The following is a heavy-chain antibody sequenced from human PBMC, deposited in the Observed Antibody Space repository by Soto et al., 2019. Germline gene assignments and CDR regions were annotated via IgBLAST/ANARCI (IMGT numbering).Heavy chain of an antibody. CDR3: AHHIYGDYDY. Sequence: QITLKESGPALVKPTQTLTLTCTFSGFSLSTSGVGVGWIRQPPGKALQWLALIYWDDDKRYSPSLKSSLTIXXDTSKNQVVLTMTNIDPVDTATYYGAHHIYGDYDYWGQGTQVTVSS. CDR2: IYWDDDK. V-gene: IGHV2-5*02. J-gene: IGHJ4*02. D-gene: IGHD4-17*01. CDR1: GFSLSTSGVG.